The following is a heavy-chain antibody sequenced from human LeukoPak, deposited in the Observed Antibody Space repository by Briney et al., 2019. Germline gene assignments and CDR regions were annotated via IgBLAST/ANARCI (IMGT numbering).Heavy chain of an antibody. Sequence: NPSETLSLTCTVSGGSISSGDYYWSWIRQPPGKGLEWVGYIFNSGSTNYNPSLKSRVTISVDTSKNQFSLKLSSVTAADTAVYYCARLPYSYGSDAFDIWGQGTMVTVSS. CDR2: IFNSGST. V-gene: IGHV4-61*08. CDR3: ARLPYSYGSDAFDI. CDR1: GGSISSGDYY. J-gene: IGHJ3*02. D-gene: IGHD5-18*01.